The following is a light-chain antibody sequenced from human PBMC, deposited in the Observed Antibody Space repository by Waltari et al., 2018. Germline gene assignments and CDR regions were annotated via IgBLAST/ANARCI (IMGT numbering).Light chain of an antibody. V-gene: IGKV3-20*01. CDR2: GAS. Sequence: EIVLTQSPGTLSLSPGERATLSCRASQSVSSSYLAWYQQKPGQAPRLLIYGASSRATCIPDSFSGSGSGTDFTLTISRLEPEDFAVYYCQQYGSSPRTFGQGTKVEIK. CDR3: QQYGSSPRT. CDR1: QSVSSSY. J-gene: IGKJ1*01.